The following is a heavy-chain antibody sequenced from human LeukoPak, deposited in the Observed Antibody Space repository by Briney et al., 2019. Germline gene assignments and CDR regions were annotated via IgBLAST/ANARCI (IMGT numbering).Heavy chain of an antibody. CDR1: GFTVSNNY. D-gene: IGHD1-26*01. J-gene: IGHJ4*02. CDR2: IYRGGNI. V-gene: IGHV3-66*01. CDR3: ARGGSNAGY. Sequence: SGGSLRLSCAASGFTVSNNYMRWVRQAPGKGLEWVSFIYRGGNIYYADSVKGRVTLSRDDSKNTLYLQMHSLRVEDTAVYYCARGGSNAGYWGQGTLVTVSS.